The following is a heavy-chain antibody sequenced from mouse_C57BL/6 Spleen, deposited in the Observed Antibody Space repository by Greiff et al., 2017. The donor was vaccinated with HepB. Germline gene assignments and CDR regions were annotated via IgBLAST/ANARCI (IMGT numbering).Heavy chain of an antibody. D-gene: IGHD1-1*01. J-gene: IGHJ2*01. CDR1: GYAFSSYW. CDR3: ARDYYGSSYGFDY. Sequence: LQESGAELVKPGASVKISCKASGYAFSSYWMNWVKQRPGKGLEWIGQIYPGDGDTNYNGKFKGKATLTADKSSSTAYMQLSSLTSEDSAIYFCARDYYGSSYGFDYWGQGTTLTVSS. V-gene: IGHV1-80*01. CDR2: IYPGDGDT.